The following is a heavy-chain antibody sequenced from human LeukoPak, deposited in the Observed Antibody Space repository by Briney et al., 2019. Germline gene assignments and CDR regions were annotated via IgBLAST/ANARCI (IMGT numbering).Heavy chain of an antibody. CDR3: ARRGHGYGSPFDY. CDR2: IYSGGST. Sequence: GGSLRLSCAASGFTVSNNYMSWVRLAPGKGLGWVSMIYSGGSTYYADSVKGRFTISRDNSKNTLDLQMNSLRAEDTAVYYCARRGHGYGSPFDYWGQGTLVTVSS. CDR1: GFTVSNNY. J-gene: IGHJ4*02. V-gene: IGHV3-66*04. D-gene: IGHD5-18*01.